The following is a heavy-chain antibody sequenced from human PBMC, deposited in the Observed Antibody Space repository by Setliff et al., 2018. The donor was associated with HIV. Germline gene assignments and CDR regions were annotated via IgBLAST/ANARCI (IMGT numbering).Heavy chain of an antibody. V-gene: IGHV1-18*01. D-gene: IGHD4-17*01. Sequence: ASVKVSCKASGYTFTAFGMNWLRQAPGQGPEWMGWISTYNGNTNYAQKFQGRVTMTTDTSTSTVYMELRSLRSDDTAVYYCAKDPSVTVTTIWGQGTMVTFSS. J-gene: IGHJ3*02. CDR1: GYTFTAFG. CDR3: AKDPSVTVTTI. CDR2: ISTYNGNT.